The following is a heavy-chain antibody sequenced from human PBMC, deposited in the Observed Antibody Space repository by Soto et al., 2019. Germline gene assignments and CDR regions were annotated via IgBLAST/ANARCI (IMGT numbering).Heavy chain of an antibody. Sequence: LSRTCTVPGGSISGSSYYWGWIRQPPGKGLECIGSVHYSGSTDYNPSLKRRVTISVDTSKNQFSLKLTSVTAADTAVYFCASFSGATYGDYGGGINYWGQGTLVTVSS. CDR2: VHYSGST. J-gene: IGHJ4*02. CDR3: ASFSGATYGDYGGGINY. CDR1: GGSISGSSYY. D-gene: IGHD4-17*01. V-gene: IGHV4-39*01.